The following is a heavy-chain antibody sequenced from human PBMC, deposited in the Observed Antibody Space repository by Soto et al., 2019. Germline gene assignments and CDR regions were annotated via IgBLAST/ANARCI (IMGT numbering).Heavy chain of an antibody. CDR1: GGSISSYY. CDR3: ARRYSGYDTYYYYYMDV. CDR2: IYYSGST. J-gene: IGHJ6*03. D-gene: IGHD5-12*01. V-gene: IGHV4-59*08. Sequence: SETLSLTCTVSGGSISSYYWSWIRQPPGKGLEWIGYIYYSGSTNYNPSLKSRVTISVGTSKNQFSLKLSSVTAADTAVYYCARRYSGYDTYYYYYMDVWGKGTTVTVSS.